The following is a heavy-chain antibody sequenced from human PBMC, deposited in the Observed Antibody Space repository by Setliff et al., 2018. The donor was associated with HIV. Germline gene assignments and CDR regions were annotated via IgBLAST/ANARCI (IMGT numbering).Heavy chain of an antibody. Sequence: GSLKISCAASGFPFSSYSMNWFRQAPGKGLEWVSYISGSSGSIYHADSVKGRFTVSRDNAKNSLYMQMNHLRVEDAAVYYCARQATYYDILTGYYGYQYYYMDVWGKGTTVTVSS. CDR3: ARQATYYDILTGYYGYQYYYMDV. CDR2: ISGSSGSI. V-gene: IGHV3-48*01. CDR1: GFPFSSYS. D-gene: IGHD3-9*01. J-gene: IGHJ6*03.